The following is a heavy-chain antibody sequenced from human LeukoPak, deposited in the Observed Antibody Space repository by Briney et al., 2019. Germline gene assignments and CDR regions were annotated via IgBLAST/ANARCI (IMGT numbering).Heavy chain of an antibody. CDR3: ARATSYGDYVDY. D-gene: IGHD4-17*01. CDR2: IDYSGNT. Sequence: KPSETLSLTCTVSGGSISSYYWSWIRQPPGKGLEWIGYIDYSGNTNYNPSLKSRVAISVDTSKNQFSLELSSVTAADTAVFYCARATSYGDYVDYWGQGTLVTVSS. CDR1: GGSISSYY. J-gene: IGHJ4*02. V-gene: IGHV4-59*08.